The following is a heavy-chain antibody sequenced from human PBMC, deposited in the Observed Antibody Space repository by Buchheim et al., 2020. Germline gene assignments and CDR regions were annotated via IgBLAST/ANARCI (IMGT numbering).Heavy chain of an antibody. CDR1: GYSFSNYW. CDR3: ARARGYCSSSSCYDFDC. CDR2: VYPGDSST. Sequence: EVQLVQSGAEVKKPGESLEISCKGSGYSFSNYWIAWVRQMPGKGLERMAMVYPGDSSTRYSPSFQGQVTISADKSISTAYLQWSSLKASDTAMYFCARARGYCSSSSCYDFDCWGQGT. D-gene: IGHD2-2*01. V-gene: IGHV5-51*01. J-gene: IGHJ4*02.